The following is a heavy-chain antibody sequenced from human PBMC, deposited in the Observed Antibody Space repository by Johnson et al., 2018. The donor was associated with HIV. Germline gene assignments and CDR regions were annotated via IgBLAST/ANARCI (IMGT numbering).Heavy chain of an antibody. CDR1: GFIFRSYD. D-gene: IGHD3-10*01. J-gene: IGHJ3*02. V-gene: IGHV3-30*18. Sequence: QVQLVESGGGVVQPGRSLRLSCAASGFIFRSYDMHWVRQAPGKGLEWVAVISYDGSNKYYADSVKGRFTISRDNSKNTLYLQMNSLRAEDTAVNYCAKNSAAFDIWGQGTMVTVSS. CDR2: ISYDGSNK. CDR3: AKNSAAFDI.